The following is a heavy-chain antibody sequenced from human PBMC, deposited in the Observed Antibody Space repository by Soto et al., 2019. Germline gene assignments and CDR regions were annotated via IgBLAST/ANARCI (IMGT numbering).Heavy chain of an antibody. CDR2: IYYSGST. CDR3: ARAYCSGGSCYSTV. V-gene: IGHV4-59*01. J-gene: IGHJ3*01. Sequence: NPSETLSLTCTVSGGSISSYYWSWIRQPPGKGLEWIGYIYYSGSTNYNPSLKSRVTISVDTSKNQFSLKLSSVTAADTAVYYCARAYCSGGSCYSTVWGQGTIVTVSS. CDR1: GGSISSYY. D-gene: IGHD2-15*01.